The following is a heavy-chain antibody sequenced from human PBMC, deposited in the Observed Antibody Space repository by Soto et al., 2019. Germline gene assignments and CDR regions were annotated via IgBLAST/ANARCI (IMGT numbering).Heavy chain of an antibody. CDR1: GFTFSSYG. CDR3: ARGEGRMDV. V-gene: IGHV3-33*01. J-gene: IGHJ6*02. Sequence: VQLVESGGGVVQSGRSLRLSCAASGFTFSSYGIHWVRQAPGKGLEWVAVIWYDGTDKYYADSVKGRFTISRDNSKNTLYLQMNSLRAEETAVYYCARGEGRMDVWGHGTTVTVSS. CDR2: IWYDGTDK.